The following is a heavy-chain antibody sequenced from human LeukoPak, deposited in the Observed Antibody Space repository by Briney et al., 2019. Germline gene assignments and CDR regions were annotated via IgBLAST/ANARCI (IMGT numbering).Heavy chain of an antibody. Sequence: GGSLRLSCAASGFTVSSNYMSWVRQAPGKGLEWVSVIYSGGSTYYADSVKGRFTISRHNSKNTLYLQMNSLRAEDTAVYYCARTRKTPYYYDSSGYDSWGQGTLVTVSS. CDR1: GFTVSSNY. D-gene: IGHD3-22*01. J-gene: IGHJ4*02. V-gene: IGHV3-53*04. CDR3: ARTRKTPYYYDSSGYDS. CDR2: IYSGGST.